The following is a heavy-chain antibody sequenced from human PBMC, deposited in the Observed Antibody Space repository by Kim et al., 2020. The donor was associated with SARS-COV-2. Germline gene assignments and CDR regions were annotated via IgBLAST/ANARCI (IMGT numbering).Heavy chain of an antibody. CDR2: IKQDGSEK. Sequence: GGSLRLSCAASGFTFSSYWMSWVRQAPGKGLEWVANIKQDGSEKYYVDSVKGRFTISRDNAKNSLYLQMNSLRAEDTAVYYCARDLLTSYGYDPAGYYYYGMDVWGQGTTVTVSS. CDR3: ARDLLTSYGYDPAGYYYYGMDV. J-gene: IGHJ6*02. CDR1: GFTFSSYW. V-gene: IGHV3-7*01. D-gene: IGHD5-18*01.